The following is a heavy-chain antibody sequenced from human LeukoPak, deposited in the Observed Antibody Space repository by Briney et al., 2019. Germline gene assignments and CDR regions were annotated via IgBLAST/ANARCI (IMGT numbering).Heavy chain of an antibody. D-gene: IGHD1-14*01. CDR3: ARRKARWFDP. CDR1: GGSISSYY. Sequence: SETPSLTCTVSGGSISSYYWSWIRQPPGKGLEWIGYIYTSGSTNYNPSLKSRVTISVDTSKNQFSLKLSSVTAADTAVYYCARRKARWFDPWGQGTLVTVSS. V-gene: IGHV4-4*09. J-gene: IGHJ5*02. CDR2: IYTSGST.